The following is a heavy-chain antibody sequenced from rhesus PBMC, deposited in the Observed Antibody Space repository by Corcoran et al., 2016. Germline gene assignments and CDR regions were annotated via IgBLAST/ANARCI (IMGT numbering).Heavy chain of an antibody. J-gene: IGHJ6*01. V-gene: IGHV4-80*01. D-gene: IGHD4-23*01. CDR2: INGNSGST. CDR1: GGSFSSYW. CDR3: ARYYSNALDS. Sequence: QVQLQESGPGLVKPSETLPLTCAVSGGSFSSYWWSWIRQPPGKGLEGSGEINGNSGSTTYNPSLKSRVTISKDASKNQFSLRLSSVTAADTAVYYCARYYSNALDSWGQGVVVTVSS.